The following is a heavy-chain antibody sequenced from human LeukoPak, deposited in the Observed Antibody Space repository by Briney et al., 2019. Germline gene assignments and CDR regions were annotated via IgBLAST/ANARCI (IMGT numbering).Heavy chain of an antibody. V-gene: IGHV1-69*04. CDR2: IIPILGIA. Sequence: SVKVSCKASGGTFSSYAISWVRQAPGQGLEWMGRIIPILGIANYAQKLQGRVTITADKSASTAYMELSSLRSEDTAVYYCARVVVTAIPDYYGMDVWGQGTTVTVSS. J-gene: IGHJ6*02. CDR1: GGTFSSYA. CDR3: ARVVVTAIPDYYGMDV. D-gene: IGHD2-21*02.